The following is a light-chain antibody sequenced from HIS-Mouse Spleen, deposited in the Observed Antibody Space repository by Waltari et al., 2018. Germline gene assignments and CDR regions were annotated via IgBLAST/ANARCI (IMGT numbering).Light chain of an antibody. J-gene: IGLJ2*01. V-gene: IGLV3-19*01. CDR3: NSRDSSGNHLV. CDR1: SLRSYY. Sequence: PAVSVALGQTVRITCQGDSLRSYYASWYQQKPGQAPVLVIYGKNNRPSGIPDRFSGSSSGNTASLTITGAQAEDEADYYCNSRDSSGNHLVFGGGTKLTVL. CDR2: GKN.